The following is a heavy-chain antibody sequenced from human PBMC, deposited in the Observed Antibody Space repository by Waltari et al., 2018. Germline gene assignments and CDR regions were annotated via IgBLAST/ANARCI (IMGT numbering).Heavy chain of an antibody. Sequence: QVQLQQWGAGLLKPSETLSLTCAVYGGSFSGYYWSWIRQPPGKGLEWIGEINQSGSTNYNPSLKSRVTISVDTSKNQFSLKLSSVTAADTAVYYCASLALYSSGWYGMDVWGQGTTVTVSS. J-gene: IGHJ6*02. CDR3: ASLALYSSGWYGMDV. CDR1: GGSFSGYY. D-gene: IGHD6-19*01. CDR2: INQSGST. V-gene: IGHV4-34*01.